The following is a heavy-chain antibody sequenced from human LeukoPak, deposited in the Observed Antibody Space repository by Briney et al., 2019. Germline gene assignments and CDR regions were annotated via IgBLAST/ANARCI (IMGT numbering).Heavy chain of an antibody. Sequence: GGSLRLSCAASGFTFSSYWMHWVRQAPGKGLVWVSRINSDGSSTSYADSVKGRFTISRDNAKNTLYLQMNSLRAEDTAVYYCAREGAAPKGPPYYYYGMDVWGQGTTVTVSS. CDR2: INSDGSST. J-gene: IGHJ6*02. CDR3: AREGAAPKGPPYYYYGMDV. CDR1: GFTFSSYW. D-gene: IGHD6-6*01. V-gene: IGHV3-74*01.